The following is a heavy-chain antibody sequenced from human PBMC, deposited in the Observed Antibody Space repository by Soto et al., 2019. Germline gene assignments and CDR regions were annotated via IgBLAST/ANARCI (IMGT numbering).Heavy chain of an antibody. CDR2: INWNGGST. J-gene: IGHJ4*02. Sequence: EVQLVESGGGVVRPGGSLRLSCAASGFTFDDYGMSWVRQAPGKGPEWVSGINWNGGSTGYADSVKGRFTISRDNAKNSLYLQMNSLRAEDTALYYCARVWGSSYYGSGSRGFDYWGQGTLVTVSS. D-gene: IGHD3-10*01. CDR1: GFTFDDYG. V-gene: IGHV3-20*04. CDR3: ARVWGSSYYGSGSRGFDY.